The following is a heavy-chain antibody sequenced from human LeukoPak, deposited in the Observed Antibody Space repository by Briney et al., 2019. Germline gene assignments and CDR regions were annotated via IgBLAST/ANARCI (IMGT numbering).Heavy chain of an antibody. V-gene: IGHV3-21*01. CDR2: ISSSSSYI. J-gene: IGHJ6*03. Sequence: GGSLRLSCAASGFTFSSYSMNWVRQAPGKGLEWVSSISSSSSYIYYADSVKGRFTISRDNAKNSLYLQMNSLRAEDTAVYYCARTEGYCSGGSCYNYYYMDVWGKGTTVTVSS. CDR1: GFTFSSYS. CDR3: ARTEGYCSGGSCYNYYYMDV. D-gene: IGHD2-15*01.